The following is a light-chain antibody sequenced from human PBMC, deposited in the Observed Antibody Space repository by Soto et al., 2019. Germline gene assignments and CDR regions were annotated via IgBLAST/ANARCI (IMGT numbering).Light chain of an antibody. J-gene: IGKJ1*01. V-gene: IGKV3-20*01. CDR1: QSVSSY. CDR3: QQYGSSLWT. Sequence: EIVLTQSPGTLSLSPGERATLSCRASQSVSSYLAWYQQKPGQAPRLLIYGASSRATGIPDRLSGSGSGTDLTRPISRLEPEDFAVYYCQQYGSSLWTFGQGTKVEIK. CDR2: GAS.